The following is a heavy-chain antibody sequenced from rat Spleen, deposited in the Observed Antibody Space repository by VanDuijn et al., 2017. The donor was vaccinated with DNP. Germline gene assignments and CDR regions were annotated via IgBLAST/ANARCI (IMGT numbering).Heavy chain of an antibody. V-gene: IGHV5-31*01. CDR3: ARSQYGQRGFYVDY. CDR1: GFTFNNYW. Sequence: EVQLVESGGDLVQPGRSLKLSCVASGFTFNNYWMTWIRQVPGKGLEWVASILSSGGSAYYTDSVRGRFTISRDNAKNTLYLQMNSLRSEDTATYYCARSQYGQRGFYVDYWGQGVMVTVSS. CDR2: ILSSGGSA. J-gene: IGHJ2*01. D-gene: IGHD4-1*01.